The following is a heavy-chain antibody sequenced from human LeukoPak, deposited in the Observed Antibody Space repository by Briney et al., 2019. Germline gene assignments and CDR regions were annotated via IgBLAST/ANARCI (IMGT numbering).Heavy chain of an antibody. CDR3: ARVGGTTPFDY. CDR2: INPSGGST. D-gene: IGHD1-7*01. Sequence: ASVKVSCKASGYTFTSYYMHWVRQAPGQGLEWMGIINPSGGSTSYAQKFQGRVTMTRDASTSTVYMELSSLRSEDTAVYYCARVGGTTPFDYWGQGTLVTVSS. J-gene: IGHJ4*02. CDR1: GYTFTSYY. V-gene: IGHV1-46*01.